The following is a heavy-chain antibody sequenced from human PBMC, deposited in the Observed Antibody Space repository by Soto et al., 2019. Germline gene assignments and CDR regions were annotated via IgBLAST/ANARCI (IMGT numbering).Heavy chain of an antibody. CDR1: GFTFSSYG. CDR3: ARERIAAAGDWYFDL. Sequence: QVQLVESGGGVVQPGRSLRLSCAASGFTFSSYGMHWVRQAPGKGLEWVAVIWYDGSNKYYADSVKGRFTISRDNSKNTLYLQMNGLRAEDTAVYYCARERIAAAGDWYFDLWGRGTLVTVSS. CDR2: IWYDGSNK. V-gene: IGHV3-33*01. D-gene: IGHD6-13*01. J-gene: IGHJ2*01.